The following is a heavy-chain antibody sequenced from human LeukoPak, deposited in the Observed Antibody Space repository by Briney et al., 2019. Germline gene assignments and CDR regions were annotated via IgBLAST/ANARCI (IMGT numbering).Heavy chain of an antibody. CDR2: ISSSSSYI. V-gene: IGHV3-21*01. CDR1: GFTFSSYS. CDR3: ARGSMNYAVFDY. D-gene: IGHD1-7*01. Sequence: PGGSLRLSCAASGFTFSSYSMNWVRQAPGKGLEWVSSISSSSSYIYYADSVKGRFTISRDNAKNSLYLQMNSLRAEDTAVYNCARGSMNYAVFDYWGQGTLVTVSS. J-gene: IGHJ4*02.